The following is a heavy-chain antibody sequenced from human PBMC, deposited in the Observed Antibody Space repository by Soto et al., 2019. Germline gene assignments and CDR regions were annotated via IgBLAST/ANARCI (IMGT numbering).Heavy chain of an antibody. CDR3: ARDSHSQQPIHWWGGGYMDV. D-gene: IGHD6-13*01. Sequence: QLQLQESGPGLVKPSQTLSLTCAVSGGSISNGGYYWSWIRQHPGKGLEWIGSIYFSGSTYYNPSLKSPVTISVATPKNHFSLKLSSVTAADTAVYYCARDSHSQQPIHWWGGGYMDVWGKGTTVTVSS. J-gene: IGHJ6*03. CDR2: IYFSGST. V-gene: IGHV4-31*11. CDR1: GGSISNGGYY.